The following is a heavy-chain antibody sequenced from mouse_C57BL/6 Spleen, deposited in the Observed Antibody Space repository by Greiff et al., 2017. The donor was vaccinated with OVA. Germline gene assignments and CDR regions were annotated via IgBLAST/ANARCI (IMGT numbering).Heavy chain of an antibody. J-gene: IGHJ2*01. CDR3: ARLPIYDGYYSAY. D-gene: IGHD2-3*01. Sequence: QVQLQQSGAELVKPGASVKLSCKASGYTFTSYWMHWVKQRPGQGLEWIGMIHPNSGSTNYNEKFKSKATLTVDKSSSTAYMQLSSLTSEDSAVYYCARLPIYDGYYSAYWGQGTTLTVSS. V-gene: IGHV1-64*01. CDR2: IHPNSGST. CDR1: GYTFTSYW.